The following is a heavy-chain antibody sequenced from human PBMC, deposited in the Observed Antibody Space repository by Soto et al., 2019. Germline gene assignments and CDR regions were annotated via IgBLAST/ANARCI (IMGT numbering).Heavy chain of an antibody. J-gene: IGHJ5*02. CDR3: AKGGNCTYLRWFDP. CDR1: GFTFSSYG. D-gene: IGHD1-7*01. Sequence: GGSLRLSCAASGFTFSSYGMHWVRQAPGKGLEWVAVISYDGSNKYYADSVKGRSTISRDNSKNTLYLQMNSLRAEDTAVYYCAKGGNCTYLRWFDPWGQGTLVTVSS. V-gene: IGHV3-30*18. CDR2: ISYDGSNK.